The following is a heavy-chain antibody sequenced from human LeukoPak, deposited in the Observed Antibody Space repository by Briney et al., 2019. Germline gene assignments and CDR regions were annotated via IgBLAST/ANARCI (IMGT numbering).Heavy chain of an antibody. D-gene: IGHD3-10*01. V-gene: IGHV4-59*01. CDR1: GDSIRNFY. J-gene: IGHJ4*02. CDR2: TYQSGNT. CDR3: ARGNYGSGSYYVVDFDY. Sequence: SETLSLTCTVSGDSIRNFYWNWIRQSPGKGLEWIGYTYQSGNTNYNPSLKSRLTMSIDTSKNQFSLNLNSVTAADTAVYYCARGNYGSGSYYVVDFDYWGQGTLVTVSS.